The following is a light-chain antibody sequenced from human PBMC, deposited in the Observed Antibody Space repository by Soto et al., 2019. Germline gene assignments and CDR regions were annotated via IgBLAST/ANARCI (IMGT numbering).Light chain of an antibody. CDR2: AAS. Sequence: DIQMTQSQASLSASVGDRVTITCQASQDISSYLNWYQQKPGKAPKLLIYAASSLQSGVPSRFSGSGSGTDFTLTISCLQSEDFATYYCQQYDTYYTFGQGTKVDIK. CDR3: QQYDTYYT. V-gene: IGKV1-39*01. J-gene: IGKJ2*01. CDR1: QDISSY.